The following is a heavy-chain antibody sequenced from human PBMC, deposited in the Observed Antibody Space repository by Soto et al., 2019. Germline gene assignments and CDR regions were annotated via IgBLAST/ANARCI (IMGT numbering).Heavy chain of an antibody. D-gene: IGHD2-15*01. CDR1: GFTFSSYA. V-gene: IGHV3-23*01. CDR3: AKDPRYGGKGPIDF. Sequence: PGGSLRLSCAASGFTFSSYAMSWVRQAPGKGLEWVSAISGSGGSTYYADSVKGRFTISRDNSKNTLYLQMNSLRAEDTAVYYCAKDPRYGGKGPIDFWGQGTLVTVSS. CDR2: ISGSGGST. J-gene: IGHJ4*02.